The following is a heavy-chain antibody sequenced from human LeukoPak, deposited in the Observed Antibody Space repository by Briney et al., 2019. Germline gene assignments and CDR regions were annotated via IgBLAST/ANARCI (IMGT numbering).Heavy chain of an antibody. Sequence: KTSETLSLTCTVSGVYISSYYWSWIRQPPGKGLEWIGYIYYSGSTNYNPSLKSRVTISIDTSKNQFSLKLSSVTAADTAVYYCAGSTGTTVRDSWGQGTLVTVSS. CDR3: AGSTGTTVRDS. CDR2: IYYSGST. J-gene: IGHJ4*02. CDR1: GVYISSYY. D-gene: IGHD1-7*01. V-gene: IGHV4-59*08.